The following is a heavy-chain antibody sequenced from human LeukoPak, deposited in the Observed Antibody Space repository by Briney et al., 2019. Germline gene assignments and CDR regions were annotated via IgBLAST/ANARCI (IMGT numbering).Heavy chain of an antibody. J-gene: IGHJ3*02. D-gene: IGHD2-8*01. CDR1: GFTVSSNH. CDR2: IYDAGNT. Sequence: GGSLRLSCAASGFTVSSNHMHWVRQAPEKGLEWVSIIYDAGNTHFADSVKGRFTVSRDNSNTTVYLQRNSLRPEDTALYYCARDKGGMYGLDIWGQGTMVTVSS. CDR3: ARDKGGMYGLDI. V-gene: IGHV3-66*02.